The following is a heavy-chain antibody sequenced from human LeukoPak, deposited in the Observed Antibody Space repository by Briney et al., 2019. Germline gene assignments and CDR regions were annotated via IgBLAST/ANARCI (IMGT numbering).Heavy chain of an antibody. D-gene: IGHD5-24*01. CDR3: ARDCSPRDGWFDP. J-gene: IGHJ5*02. CDR2: IIPILGIA. CDR1: GYTFTSYG. Sequence: SVTVSCKASGYTFTSYGISWVRQAPGQGLEWMGRIIPILGIANYAQKFQGRVTITADKSTSTAYMELSSLRSEDTAVYYCARDCSPRDGWFDPWGQGTLVTVSS. V-gene: IGHV1-69*04.